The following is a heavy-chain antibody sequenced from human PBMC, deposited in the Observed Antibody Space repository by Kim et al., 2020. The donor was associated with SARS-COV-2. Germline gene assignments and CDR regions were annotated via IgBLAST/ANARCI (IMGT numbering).Heavy chain of an antibody. CDR3: ASSGSGSYYTQPYYYYGMDV. V-gene: IGHV3-53*01. J-gene: IGHJ6*02. Sequence: GGSLRLSCAASGFTVSSNYMSWVRQAPGKGLEWVSVIYSGGSTYYADSVKGRFTISRDNSKNTLYLQMNSLRAEDTAVYYCASSGSGSYYTQPYYYYGMDVWGQGTTVTVSS. CDR1: GFTVSSNY. D-gene: IGHD3-10*01. CDR2: IYSGGST.